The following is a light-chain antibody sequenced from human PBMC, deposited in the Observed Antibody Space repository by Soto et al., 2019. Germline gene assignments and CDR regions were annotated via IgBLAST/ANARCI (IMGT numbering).Light chain of an antibody. CDR2: AAS. CDR3: QQYYSYPPL. CDR1: QGISSY. J-gene: IGKJ3*01. V-gene: IGKV1-8*01. Sequence: AIRMTQSPSSLSASTGDRVTITCRASQGISSYLAWYQQKPGKAPKLLIYAASTLQSGVPSTFSGSGSWTDFTLTISCLQSEDFATYYCQQYYSYPPLVGPGTKVDIK.